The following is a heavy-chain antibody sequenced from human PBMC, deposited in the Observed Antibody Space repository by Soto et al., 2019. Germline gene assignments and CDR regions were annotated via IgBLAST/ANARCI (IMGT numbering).Heavy chain of an antibody. J-gene: IGHJ6*02. Sequence: EVQLLESGGGLVQPGGSLRLSCAASGFTFSSYAMSWVRQAPGKGLEWVSAISGSGGSTYYADSVKGRFTISRDNSKNTLYLQMNSLRAEDTAVYYCAKDGPNGGGYSGYDDEYYYYYYGMDVWGQGTTVTVSS. D-gene: IGHD5-12*01. CDR2: ISGSGGST. V-gene: IGHV3-23*01. CDR3: AKDGPNGGGYSGYDDEYYYYYYGMDV. CDR1: GFTFSSYA.